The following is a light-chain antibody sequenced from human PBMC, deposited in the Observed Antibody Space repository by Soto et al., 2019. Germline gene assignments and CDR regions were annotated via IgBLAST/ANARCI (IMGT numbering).Light chain of an antibody. CDR2: KVS. CDR1: QSLVNTNGNTY. V-gene: IGKV2-30*01. J-gene: IGKJ1*01. CDR3: MQGTRWPRT. Sequence: DVVVTQSPLSLPVTLGQPASISCRSSQSLVNTNGNTYLAWFQQRPGQSPRRLSYKVSIRDSGVPSRFSGSGSGTEFTLTISRVEAEDVGVYYCMQGTRWPRTFGQGTKVEIK.